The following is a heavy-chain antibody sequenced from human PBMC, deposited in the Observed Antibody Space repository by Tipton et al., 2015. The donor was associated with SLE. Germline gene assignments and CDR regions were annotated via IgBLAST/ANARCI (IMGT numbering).Heavy chain of an antibody. Sequence: TLSLTCTVSGVSISSDFYYWGWIRQPPGKELEWIEISDYSGNTYYNPSLKSRVTTSVDTSKNQFSLKLSSVTAADTAVYYCARGRGWLDYWGQGTQVTVSS. CDR2: SDYSGNT. D-gene: IGHD6-19*01. CDR3: ARGRGWLDY. J-gene: IGHJ4*02. CDR1: GVSISSDFYY. V-gene: IGHV4-39*01.